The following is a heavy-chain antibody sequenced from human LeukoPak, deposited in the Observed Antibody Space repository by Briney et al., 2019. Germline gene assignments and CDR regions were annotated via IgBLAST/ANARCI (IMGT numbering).Heavy chain of an antibody. CDR2: IKQDGSEK. V-gene: IGHV3-7*01. Sequence: GGSLRLSCAASGFTFSSYWMSWVRQAPGKGLEWVANIKQDGSEKYYVDSVKGRFTISRDNAKNSLYLQMNSLRAEDTAVYYCARAPLTFRFLEWYFDLWGRGTLVTVSS. CDR1: GFTFSSYW. J-gene: IGHJ2*01. CDR3: ARAPLTFRFLEWYFDL. D-gene: IGHD3-3*01.